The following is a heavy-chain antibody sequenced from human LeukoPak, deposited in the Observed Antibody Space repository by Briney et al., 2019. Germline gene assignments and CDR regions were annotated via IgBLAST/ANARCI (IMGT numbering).Heavy chain of an antibody. Sequence: ASVKVSCKASGYTFTGYYMHWVRQAPGQGLEWMGWINPNSGGTNYAQKFQGRVTMTRDTSISTAYMELSRLRSDDTAVYYCARSPSGNPTYLFDYWGQGTLVTVSS. CDR3: ARSPSGNPTYLFDY. J-gene: IGHJ4*02. V-gene: IGHV1-2*02. CDR2: INPNSGGT. CDR1: GYTFTGYY. D-gene: IGHD4-23*01.